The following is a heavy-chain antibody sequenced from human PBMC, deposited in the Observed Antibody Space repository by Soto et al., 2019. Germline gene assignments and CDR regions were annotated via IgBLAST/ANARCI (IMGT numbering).Heavy chain of an antibody. D-gene: IGHD4-17*01. J-gene: IGHJ4*02. Sequence: LRLSCASSGFTFSTYGMSWVRQAPGKGLEWVSSVSYTGDTTYYADSVKGRFTISRDNSKNTVYLQMNSLRTEDTATYYCASTDYGGDGQDYWGQGTLVTVSS. CDR1: GFTFSTYG. V-gene: IGHV3-23*01. CDR2: VSYTGDTT. CDR3: ASTDYGGDGQDY.